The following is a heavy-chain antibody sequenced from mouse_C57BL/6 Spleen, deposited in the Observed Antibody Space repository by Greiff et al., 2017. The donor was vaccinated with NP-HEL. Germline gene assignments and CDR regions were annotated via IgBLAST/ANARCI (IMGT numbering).Heavy chain of an antibody. Sequence: VQLQQSGPELVKPGASVKISCKASGYAFSSSWMNWVKQRPGKGLEWIGRIYPGDGDTNYNGKFKGKATLTADKSSSTAYMQLSSLTSEDSAVYFCARSGSSGPDFDYWGQGTTLTVSS. CDR3: ARSGSSGPDFDY. D-gene: IGHD3-2*02. CDR2: IYPGDGDT. V-gene: IGHV1-82*01. CDR1: GYAFSSSW. J-gene: IGHJ2*01.